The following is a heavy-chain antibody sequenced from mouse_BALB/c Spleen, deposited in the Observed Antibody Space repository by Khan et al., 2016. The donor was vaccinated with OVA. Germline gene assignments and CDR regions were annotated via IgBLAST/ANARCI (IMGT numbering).Heavy chain of an antibody. D-gene: IGHD1-1*01. Sequence: QVQLKQSGPQLVRPGASVKISCKASGYSFTSYWMHWVKQRPGQGLEWIGMIDPSDSETRLNQKFKDKATLTVDKSSSTAYMQLSSPTSEDSAVYYWARRNYGSWFAYWGQGTLVTVSA. J-gene: IGHJ3*01. CDR2: IDPSDSET. CDR1: GYSFTSYW. CDR3: ARRNYGSWFAY. V-gene: IGHV1S126*01.